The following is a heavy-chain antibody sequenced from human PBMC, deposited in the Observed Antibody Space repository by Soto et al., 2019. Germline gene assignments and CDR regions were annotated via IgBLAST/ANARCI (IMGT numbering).Heavy chain of an antibody. D-gene: IGHD3-22*01. Sequence: GASVKVCCKASGYTFTNYGISWVRQAPGQGLEWMGWISAYNGNTNYAQKLQGRVTMTTDTSTSTAYMELRSLRSDDTAVYYCARVRRPYYYDSSGYYSDVWGHGTTVTVSS. CDR1: GYTFTNYG. V-gene: IGHV1-18*01. J-gene: IGHJ6*02. CDR2: ISAYNGNT. CDR3: ARVRRPYYYDSSGYYSDV.